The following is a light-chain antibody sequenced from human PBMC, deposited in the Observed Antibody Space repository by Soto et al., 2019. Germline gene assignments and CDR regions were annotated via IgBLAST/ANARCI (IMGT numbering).Light chain of an antibody. J-gene: IGKJ2*01. V-gene: IGKV1-5*03. Sequence: DIQMTQSPSTLSASVGDRVTITCRASQSISSWLAWYQQKPGKAPKLLIYKASSLESGVPSRISGSGSGTEFTLPISSLQPDDFATYYCQQYNTRYTFGQGTKLEIK. CDR2: KAS. CDR3: QQYNTRYT. CDR1: QSISSW.